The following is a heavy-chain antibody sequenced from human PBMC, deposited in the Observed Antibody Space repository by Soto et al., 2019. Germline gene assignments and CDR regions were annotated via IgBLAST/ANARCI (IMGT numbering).Heavy chain of an antibody. Sequence: SETLSLTCTVSGGSIATSSYFWAWIRRPPGKGLEWIGSIDYRGTIYNNPSLKSRVTISVDTSKNHFSLELDSVTAADTALYYCSRRAPEGFDPWGQGTMVTV. CDR1: GGSIATSSYF. V-gene: IGHV4-39*02. J-gene: IGHJ5*02. CDR2: IDYRGTI. CDR3: SRRAPEGFDP.